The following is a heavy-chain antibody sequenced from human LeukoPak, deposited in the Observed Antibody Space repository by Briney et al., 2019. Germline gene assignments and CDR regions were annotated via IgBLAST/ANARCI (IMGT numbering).Heavy chain of an antibody. Sequence: GGSLRLSCAASGFTFSSYGISWVRQAPGKGLEWVSAISGSGGSTYYADSVKGRFTISRDNSKNTLYLQMNSLRADDTAVYYCASHNSGTYYDWGQGALVTVSS. CDR1: GFTFSSYG. V-gene: IGHV3-23*01. CDR2: ISGSGGST. J-gene: IGHJ4*02. CDR3: ASHNSGTYYD. D-gene: IGHD1-26*01.